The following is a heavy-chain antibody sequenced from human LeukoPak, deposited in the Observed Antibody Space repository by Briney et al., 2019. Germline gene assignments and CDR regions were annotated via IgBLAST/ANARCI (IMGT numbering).Heavy chain of an antibody. CDR3: ASGLVYSSGWYFHY. Sequence: KPSETLSLTCTVSGGSINSYYWNWIRQPPGKGLEWIGYIYYTGSTNYNPSLKSRVTISVDTSKNQFSLELSSVTAADTAVYYCASGLVYSSGWYFHYWGQGTLVTVSS. CDR2: IYYTGST. CDR1: GGSINSYY. J-gene: IGHJ4*01. V-gene: IGHV4-59*01. D-gene: IGHD6-19*01.